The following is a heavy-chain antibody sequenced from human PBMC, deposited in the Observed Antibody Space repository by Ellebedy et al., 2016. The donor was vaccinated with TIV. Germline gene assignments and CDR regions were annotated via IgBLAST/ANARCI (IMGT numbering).Heavy chain of an antibody. J-gene: IGHJ4*02. Sequence: GESLKISCKGSGYTFTSYGISWVRQAPGQGLEWMGWISAYNGNTNYAQKLQGRVTMTTDTSTSTAYMELRSLRSDDTAVYYCARVSSIVVVIQHPLDYWGQGTLVTVSS. V-gene: IGHV1-18*01. CDR3: ARVSSIVVVIQHPLDY. CDR1: GYTFTSYG. D-gene: IGHD3-22*01. CDR2: ISAYNGNT.